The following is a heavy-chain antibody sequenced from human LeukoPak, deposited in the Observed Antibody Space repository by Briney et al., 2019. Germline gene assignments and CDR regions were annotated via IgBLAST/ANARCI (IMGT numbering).Heavy chain of an antibody. Sequence: GGSLRLSCAASGLTVSSNYMTWVRQAPGKGLEWVSVIYSGGSTYYADSVKGRFTISRDNSKNTLYLQMNSLRAEDTAVYYCARDSMIVVVITTYWGQGTLVTVSS. J-gene: IGHJ4*02. CDR2: IYSGGST. V-gene: IGHV3-53*01. D-gene: IGHD3-22*01. CDR1: GLTVSSNY. CDR3: ARDSMIVVVITTY.